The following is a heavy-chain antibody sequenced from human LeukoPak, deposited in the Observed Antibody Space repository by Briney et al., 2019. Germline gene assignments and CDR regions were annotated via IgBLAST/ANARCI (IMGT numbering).Heavy chain of an antibody. CDR3: ARELRFLEWTFIDY. D-gene: IGHD3-3*01. V-gene: IGHV4-59*01. CDR1: GGSISSYY. Sequence: SETLSLTCTVSGGSISSYYWSWVRQPPGKGLEWIGYIYYSGSTNYNPSLKSRVTISVDTSKNQFSLKLSSVTAADTAVYYCARELRFLEWTFIDYWGQGTLVTVSS. CDR2: IYYSGST. J-gene: IGHJ4*02.